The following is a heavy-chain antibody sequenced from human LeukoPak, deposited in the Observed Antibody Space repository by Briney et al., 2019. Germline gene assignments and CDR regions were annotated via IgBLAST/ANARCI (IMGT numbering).Heavy chain of an antibody. CDR3: ARDHIENYYFDY. D-gene: IGHD1-7*01. CDR2: ISYDGSNK. J-gene: IGHJ4*02. Sequence: GGSLRLSCAASGFTFSNYGMHWVRQAPGKGLEWVAVISYDGSNKYYADSVKGRFTISRDNSKNTLYLQMNSLRAEDTAVYYCARDHIENYYFDYWGQGTLVTVSS. CDR1: GFTFSNYG. V-gene: IGHV3-30*19.